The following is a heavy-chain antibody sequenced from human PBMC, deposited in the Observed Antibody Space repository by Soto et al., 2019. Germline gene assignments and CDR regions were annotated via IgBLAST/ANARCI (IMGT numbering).Heavy chain of an antibody. CDR2: IIPIFGTA. CDR1: GGTFSSYA. CDR3: ERGRVTMIVVVPHGMDV. Sequence: SVKVSCKASGGTFSSYAISWVRQAPGQGLEWMGGIIPIFGTANYAQKFQGRVTITADESTSTAYMELSSLRSEDTAVYYCERGRVTMIVVVPHGMDVWGQGTTGTVSS. J-gene: IGHJ6*02. D-gene: IGHD3-22*01. V-gene: IGHV1-69*13.